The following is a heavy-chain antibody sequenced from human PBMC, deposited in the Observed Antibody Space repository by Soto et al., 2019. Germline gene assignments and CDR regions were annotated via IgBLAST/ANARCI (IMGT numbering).Heavy chain of an antibody. CDR1: GFTFSSYG. CDR2: IWYDGSNK. CDR3: ARDGRDCSGGSCYSNYYYYYMDV. D-gene: IGHD2-15*01. V-gene: IGHV3-33*01. J-gene: IGHJ6*03. Sequence: QVQLVESGGGVVQPGRSLRLSCAASGFTFSSYGMHWVRQAPGKGLEWVAVIWYDGSNKYYADSVKGRFTISRDNSKNTLYLQMNSLRAEDTAVYYCARDGRDCSGGSCYSNYYYYYMDVWGKGTTVTVSS.